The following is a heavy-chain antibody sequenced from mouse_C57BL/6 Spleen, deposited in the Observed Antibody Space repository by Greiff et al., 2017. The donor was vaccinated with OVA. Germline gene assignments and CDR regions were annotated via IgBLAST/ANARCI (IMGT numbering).Heavy chain of an antibody. V-gene: IGHV5-4*01. Sequence: EVKLVESGAGLVKPGGSLKLSCAASGFTFSSYAMSWVRQTPEKRLEWVATISDGGSYTYYPDHVKGRFTISGDNAKNNLYLQMSRLKTEDTAMYYCAKDHYGSSDSYYFDYWGQGTTLTVSS. CDR2: ISDGGSYT. J-gene: IGHJ2*01. CDR1: GFTFSSYA. CDR3: AKDHYGSSDSYYFDY. D-gene: IGHD1-1*01.